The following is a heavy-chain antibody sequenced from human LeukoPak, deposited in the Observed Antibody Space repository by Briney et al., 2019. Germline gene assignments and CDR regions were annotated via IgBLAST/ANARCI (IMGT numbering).Heavy chain of an antibody. CDR2: ISAYNGNT. J-gene: IGHJ4*02. D-gene: IGHD4-17*01. V-gene: IGHV1-18*01. CDR3: ARKPSGGYGDYGQLDY. Sequence: ASVKVSCKASGYTFTNHDISWVRQAPGQGLEWMGWISAYNGNTNSAQKLQGRVTMTTDTSTSTAYMELRSLRSDDTAVYYCARKPSGGYGDYGQLDYWGQGTLVTVSS. CDR1: GYTFTNHD.